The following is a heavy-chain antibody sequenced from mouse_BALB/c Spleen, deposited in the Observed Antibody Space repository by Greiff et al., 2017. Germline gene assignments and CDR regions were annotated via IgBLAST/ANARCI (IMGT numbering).Heavy chain of an antibody. CDR1: GYDFTNYL. Sequence: VQLQQSGAELVRPGTSVKVSCTASGYDFTNYLIEWVKQRPGQGLEWIGVINPGSGGTNYNEKFKGKATLTADKSSSTAYMQLSSLTSDDSAVYVCSRYLGGFAYWGQGTLVTVSA. CDR2: INPGSGGT. D-gene: IGHD5-1*01. J-gene: IGHJ3*01. V-gene: IGHV1-54*01. CDR3: SRYLGGFAY.